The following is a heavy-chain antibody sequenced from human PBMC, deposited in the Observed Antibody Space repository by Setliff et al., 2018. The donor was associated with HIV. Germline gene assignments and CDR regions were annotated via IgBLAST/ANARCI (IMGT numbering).Heavy chain of an antibody. J-gene: IGHJ3*02. CDR3: AREYDVLTGYYISAFDI. CDR2: INPNSGDT. Sequence: ASVKVSCKASGYTFTGYFIHWVRQAPGQGLEWVGRINPNSGDTNFAQKFQGRITMTRDTSTSTAYLELNRLRSDDTAVYYCAREYDVLTGYYISAFDIWGQGTMVTVSS. D-gene: IGHD3-9*01. V-gene: IGHV1-2*06. CDR1: GYTFTGYF.